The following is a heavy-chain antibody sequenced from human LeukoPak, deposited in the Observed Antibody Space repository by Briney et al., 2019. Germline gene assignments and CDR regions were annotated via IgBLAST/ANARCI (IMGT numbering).Heavy chain of an antibody. Sequence: PGGSLRLXCAASGFTFSGYWMSWVRQAPGKGLEWVANIKQDGSEKYYVDSVKGRFTISRDNAKNSLYLQMSSLRAEDTAVYYCARDHAHCSSTSCPMFDYWGQGTLVTVSS. J-gene: IGHJ4*02. D-gene: IGHD2-2*01. CDR1: GFTFSGYW. CDR2: IKQDGSEK. CDR3: ARDHAHCSSTSCPMFDY. V-gene: IGHV3-7*01.